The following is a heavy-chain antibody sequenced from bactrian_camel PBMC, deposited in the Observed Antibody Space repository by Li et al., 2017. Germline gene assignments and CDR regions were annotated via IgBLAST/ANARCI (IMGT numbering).Heavy chain of an antibody. J-gene: IGHJ7*01. CDR1: GSIYNDNC. V-gene: IGHV3S54*01. Sequence: HVQLVESGGGSVQAGGSRRLSCTPSGSIYNDNCMGWFRQASGKEREAVAAHYTGTATTYVADSVKGRFTVSRDNAKNTVYLQMNSLKPDDTAVYYCVRVEGDILFGYGVNDWGKGTQVTVS. CDR2: HYTGTATT. D-gene: IGHD5*01.